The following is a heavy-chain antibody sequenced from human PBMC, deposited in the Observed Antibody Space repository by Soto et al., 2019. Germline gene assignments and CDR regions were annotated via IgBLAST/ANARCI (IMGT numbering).Heavy chain of an antibody. Sequence: SVKVSCKTSGGTFTSDTFSWVRQAPGQGLQWMGRIIPSFDIVNYAPKFQGRVTITADKYTSTVYMDLRSLRSEDTAVYYCARDPRYATNSEAVNWSYYFDSWGQGTLVTVSS. CDR1: GGTFTSDT. CDR2: IIPSFDIV. D-gene: IGHD2-2*01. CDR3: ARDPRYATNSEAVNWSYYFDS. J-gene: IGHJ4*02. V-gene: IGHV1-69*04.